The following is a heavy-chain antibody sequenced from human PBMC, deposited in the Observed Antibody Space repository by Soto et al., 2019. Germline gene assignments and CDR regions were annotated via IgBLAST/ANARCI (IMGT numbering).Heavy chain of an antibody. CDR1: GFTFSSYS. D-gene: IGHD2-2*01. CDR2: ISSSSSTI. V-gene: IGHV3-48*02. Sequence: PGGSLRLSCAASGFTFSSYSMNWVRQAPGKGREWVSYISSSSSTIYYADSVKGRFTISRDNAKNSLYLQMNSLRDEDTAVYYCARDLSVVPAARGPNWFDPWGQGTLVTVSS. J-gene: IGHJ5*02. CDR3: ARDLSVVPAARGPNWFDP.